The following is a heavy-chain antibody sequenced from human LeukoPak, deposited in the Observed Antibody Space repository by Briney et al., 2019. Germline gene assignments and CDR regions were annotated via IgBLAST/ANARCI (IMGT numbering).Heavy chain of an antibody. CDR1: SGSISSYY. CDR2: ISDIGSI. Sequence: SETLSLTCTVSSGSISSYYWSWIRQPPGKGLEGIAYISDIGSINYNPSLKSRVTISLDTSKNQFSLKLSSVTAADTAVYYCAGHHPRNTVDFWGQGTLVTVSS. CDR3: AGHHPRNTVDF. J-gene: IGHJ4*02. V-gene: IGHV4-59*08. D-gene: IGHD2/OR15-2a*01.